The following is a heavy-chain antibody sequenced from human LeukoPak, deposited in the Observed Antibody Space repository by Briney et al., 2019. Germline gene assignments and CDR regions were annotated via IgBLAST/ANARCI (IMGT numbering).Heavy chain of an antibody. CDR1: GYTFTSYD. CDR2: MNPNSGNT. J-gene: IGHJ6*02. Sequence: ASVKDSCKASGYTFTSYDINWVRQATGQGLEWMGWMNPNSGNTGYAQKFQGRVTMTRNTSISTAYMELSSLRSEDTAVYYCARVKPIWSGYYGDYYYYYGMDVWGQGTTVTVSS. D-gene: IGHD3-3*01. V-gene: IGHV1-8*01. CDR3: ARVKPIWSGYYGDYYYYYGMDV.